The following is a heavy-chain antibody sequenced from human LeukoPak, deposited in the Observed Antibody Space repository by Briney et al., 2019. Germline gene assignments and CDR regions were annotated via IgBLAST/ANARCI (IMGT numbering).Heavy chain of an antibody. J-gene: IGHJ5*02. CDR1: GGSISSYY. Sequence: SSETLSLTCTVSGGSISSYYWSWIRQPPGKGLEWIGEINHSGSTNYNPSLKSRVTISVDTSKNQCTLKLSAVTAADTAVYYCARGIRGYYDSSGYPWGQGTLVTVSS. CDR2: INHSGST. D-gene: IGHD3-22*01. V-gene: IGHV4-34*01. CDR3: ARGIRGYYDSSGYP.